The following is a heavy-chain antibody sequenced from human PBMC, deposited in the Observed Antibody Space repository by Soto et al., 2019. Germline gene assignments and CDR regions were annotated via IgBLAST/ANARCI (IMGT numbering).Heavy chain of an antibody. J-gene: IGHJ6*02. CDR2: TYYRSKWYN. Sequence: SQTLSLTCAISGDSVSSNSAAWNWIRQSPSRSLEWLGRTYYRSKWYNDYAVSVKSRITINPDTYKNQCSLKLSSVTAADTPVYYFARARRGYYYYGMDVWGQGTTVTVSS. CDR3: ARARRGYYYYGMDV. V-gene: IGHV6-1*01. CDR1: GDSVSSNSAA.